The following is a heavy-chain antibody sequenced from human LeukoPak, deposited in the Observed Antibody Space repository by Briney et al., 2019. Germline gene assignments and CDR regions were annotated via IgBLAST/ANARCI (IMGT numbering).Heavy chain of an antibody. D-gene: IGHD2-15*01. V-gene: IGHV4-38-2*02. CDR1: GFSISSGYY. CDR3: ARDQVDCSGGSCYSESVDY. Sequence: SETLSLTCTVSGFSISSGYYWGWIRQPPGKGLEWIGGIYHSGSTYYNPSLKSRVTISVDTSKNQFSLKLSSVTAADTAVYYCARDQVDCSGGSCYSESVDYWGQGTLVTVSS. J-gene: IGHJ4*02. CDR2: IYHSGST.